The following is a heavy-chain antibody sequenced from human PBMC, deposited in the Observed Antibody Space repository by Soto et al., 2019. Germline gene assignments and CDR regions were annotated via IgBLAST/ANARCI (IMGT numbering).Heavy chain of an antibody. D-gene: IGHD4-17*01. V-gene: IGHV3-21*01. Sequence: EVQLVESGGGLVQPGGSLRLSCAASGFTFSSYNMNWVRQAPGKGLEWVSSLSSTSRYIYYADSVKGRFTISRDNAKNSLYLQMNSLRAEDTAVCYCAGGGIMYGDYRSMDVWGKGTTVTVSS. CDR3: AGGGIMYGDYRSMDV. CDR1: GFTFSSYN. CDR2: LSSTSRYI. J-gene: IGHJ6*03.